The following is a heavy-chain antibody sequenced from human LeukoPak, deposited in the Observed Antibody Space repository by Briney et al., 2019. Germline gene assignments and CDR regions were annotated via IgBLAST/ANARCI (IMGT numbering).Heavy chain of an antibody. D-gene: IGHD5-18*01. Sequence: PGRSLRLSRAASGFTFDDYAMHWVRQAPGKGLEWVSGISWNSGSIGYADSVKGRFTISRDNAKNSLYLQMNSLRAEDTALYYCAKGGDSYGPYYFDYWGQGTLVTVSS. V-gene: IGHV3-9*01. CDR2: ISWNSGSI. CDR3: AKGGDSYGPYYFDY. CDR1: GFTFDDYA. J-gene: IGHJ4*02.